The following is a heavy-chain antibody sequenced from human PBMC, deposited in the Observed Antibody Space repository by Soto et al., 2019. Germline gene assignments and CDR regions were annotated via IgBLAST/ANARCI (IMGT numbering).Heavy chain of an antibody. CDR2: IYYSGST. D-gene: IGHD6-19*01. CDR3: ERHAARSGWSRYYYYYGMDV. CDR1: VVSISSSSYY. J-gene: IGHJ6*04. Sequence: SETLSLTCTFSVVSISSSSYYWGWIRQPPGKGLEWIGSIYYSGSTYYNPSLKSRVTISVDTSKNQFSLKLSSVTAADTAVYYCERHAARSGWSRYYYYYGMDVWGKGTTVTVSS. V-gene: IGHV4-39*01.